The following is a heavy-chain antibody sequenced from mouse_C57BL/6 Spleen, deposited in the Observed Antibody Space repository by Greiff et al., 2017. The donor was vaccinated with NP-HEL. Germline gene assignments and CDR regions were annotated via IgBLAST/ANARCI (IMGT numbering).Heavy chain of an antibody. CDR2: INPNYGTT. CDR1: GYSFTDYN. CDR3: ARAAYYSNYEGYYAMDY. Sequence: VQLQQSGPELVKPGASVKISCKASGYSFTDYNMNWVKQSNGKSLEWIGVINPNYGTTSYNQKFKGKATLTVDQSSSTAYMQLNSLTSEDSAVYYCARAAYYSNYEGYYAMDYWGQGTSVTVSS. V-gene: IGHV1-39*01. D-gene: IGHD2-5*01. J-gene: IGHJ4*01.